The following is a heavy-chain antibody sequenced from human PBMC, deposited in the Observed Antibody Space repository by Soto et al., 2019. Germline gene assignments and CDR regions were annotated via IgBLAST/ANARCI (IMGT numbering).Heavy chain of an antibody. CDR3: TKSRYADSSGDYYDF. V-gene: IGHV3-21*04. Sequence: GGSLRLSCAVSGFTFSSYNMNWVRQAPGKGLEWVSSISSYSRYIYYADSVKGRFTISRDNAKNSLYLQLHSLRAEDTAVYYCTKSRYADSSGDYYDFWGQGTRVTVSS. CDR1: GFTFSSYN. CDR2: ISSYSRYI. D-gene: IGHD3-22*01. J-gene: IGHJ4*02.